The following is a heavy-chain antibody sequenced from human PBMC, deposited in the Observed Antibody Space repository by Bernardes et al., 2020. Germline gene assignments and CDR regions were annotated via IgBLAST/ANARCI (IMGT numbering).Heavy chain of an antibody. CDR3: ARGPGYSSSWYAPYYYYGMDV. Sequence: SETLSLTCAVYGGSFSGYYWSWIRQPPGKGLEWIGEINHSGSTNYNPSLKSRVTISVDTSKNQFSLKLSSVTAADTAVYYCARGPGYSSSWYAPYYYYGMDVWGQGTTVTVSS. J-gene: IGHJ6*02. V-gene: IGHV4-34*01. CDR1: GGSFSGYY. D-gene: IGHD6-13*01. CDR2: INHSGST.